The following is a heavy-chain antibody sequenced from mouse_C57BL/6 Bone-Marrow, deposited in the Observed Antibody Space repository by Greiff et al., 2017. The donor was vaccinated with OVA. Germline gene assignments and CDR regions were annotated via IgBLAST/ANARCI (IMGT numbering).Heavy chain of an antibody. CDR2: ISYDGSN. CDR1: GYSITSGYY. Sequence: VQLKESGPGLVKPSQSLSLTCSVTGYSITSGYYWNWIRQFPGNKLEWMGYISYDGSNNYNPSLKNRISITRDTSKNQFFLKLNSVTTEDTATYYCARDWGYDYYWGQGTTLTVSS. D-gene: IGHD2-4*01. V-gene: IGHV3-6*01. J-gene: IGHJ2*01. CDR3: ARDWGYDYY.